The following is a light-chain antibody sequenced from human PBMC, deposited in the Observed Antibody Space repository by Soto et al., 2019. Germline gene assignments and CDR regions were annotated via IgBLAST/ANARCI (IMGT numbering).Light chain of an antibody. CDR3: QQFTSYPLT. Sequence: FVLTQSPGTLSLSPWERATLSCRASQTVRNNYLAWYQQKPGQAPRLLIYDASSRATGIPDRFSGGGSGTDFTLTISRLEPEDFAVYYCQQFTSYPLTFGGGTKVDIK. J-gene: IGKJ4*01. V-gene: IGKV3-20*01. CDR1: QTVRNNY. CDR2: DAS.